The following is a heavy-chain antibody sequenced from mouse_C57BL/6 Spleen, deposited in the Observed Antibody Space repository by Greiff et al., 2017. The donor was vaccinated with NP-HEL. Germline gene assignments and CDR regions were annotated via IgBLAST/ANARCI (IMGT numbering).Heavy chain of an antibody. V-gene: IGHV5-9-1*02. D-gene: IGHD1-3*01. Sequence: EVQLQESGEGLVKPGGSLKLSCAASGFTFSSYAMSWVRQTPEKRLEWVAYISSGGDYIYYADTVKGRFTISRDNARNTLYLQMSSLKSEDTAMYYCTSPYKDYAMDYWGQGTSVTVSS. CDR2: ISSGGDYI. CDR3: TSPYKDYAMDY. CDR1: GFTFSSYA. J-gene: IGHJ4*01.